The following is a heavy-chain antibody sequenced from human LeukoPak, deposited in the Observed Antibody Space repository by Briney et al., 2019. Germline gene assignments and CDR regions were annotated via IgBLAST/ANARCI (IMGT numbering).Heavy chain of an antibody. CDR2: INPNSGGT. V-gene: IGHV1-2*02. D-gene: IGHD4-17*01. CDR1: GYTFTGYY. Sequence: ASVKVSCEASGYTFTGYYMHWVRQAPGQGLEWMGWINPNSGGTNYAQKFQGRVTMTRDTSISTAYMELSRLRSDDTAVYYCARAKLKYGDYGFNWFDPWGQGTLVTVSS. CDR3: ARAKLKYGDYGFNWFDP. J-gene: IGHJ5*02.